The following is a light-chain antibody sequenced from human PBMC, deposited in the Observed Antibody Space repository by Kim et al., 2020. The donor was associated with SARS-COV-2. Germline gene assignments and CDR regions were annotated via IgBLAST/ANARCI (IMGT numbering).Light chain of an antibody. CDR1: SSDIGAYHY. V-gene: IGLV2-14*03. CDR3: SSYAASSTVI. Sequence: SITISCTGTSSDIGAYHYVFWYQQHPDKAPNLIIYEVNKRPSGISSRFSGFKSDNTASLTISGLQAEDEATYHCSSYAASSTVIFGGGTKLTDL. CDR2: EVN. J-gene: IGLJ2*01.